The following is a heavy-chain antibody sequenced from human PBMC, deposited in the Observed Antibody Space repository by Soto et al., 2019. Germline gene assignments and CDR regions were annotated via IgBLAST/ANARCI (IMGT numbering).Heavy chain of an antibody. D-gene: IGHD6-13*01. V-gene: IGHV1-69*12. Sequence: QVQLVQSGAEVKKPGSSVKVSCKASGGTFSSYAISWVRQAPGQGLEWMGGIIPIFGTANYAQKFQGRVTITADESTSTAYMELRSLRSEDTAVYYCASFHGSSSWFSGTNWFDPWGQGTLVTVSS. CDR3: ASFHGSSSWFSGTNWFDP. J-gene: IGHJ5*02. CDR2: IIPIFGTA. CDR1: GGTFSSYA.